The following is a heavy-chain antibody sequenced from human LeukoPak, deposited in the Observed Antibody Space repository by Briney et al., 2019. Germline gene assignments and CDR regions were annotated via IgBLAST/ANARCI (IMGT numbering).Heavy chain of an antibody. CDR2: MSYDGSNK. CDR3: AKGSDSFWSGYSPTRS. CDR1: GFTFSSYG. J-gene: IGHJ4*02. D-gene: IGHD3-3*01. V-gene: IGHV3-30*18. Sequence: GGSLRLSCAASGFTFSSYGMHWVRQAPGKGLEWVAVMSYDGSNKYYADSVKGRFTISRDNSKNTLYLQMNSLRAEDTAVYYCAKGSDSFWSGYSPTRSWGQGTLVTVSS.